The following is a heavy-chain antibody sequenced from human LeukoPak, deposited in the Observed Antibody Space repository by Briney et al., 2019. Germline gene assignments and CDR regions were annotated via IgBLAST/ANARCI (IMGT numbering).Heavy chain of an antibody. Sequence: GGSLRLSCAASGFTFSSYSMNWVRQAPGEGLGWGSYISSSSSTIYYADSVKGRFTISRDNAKNSLYLQMNSLRAEDTAVYYCARVAITLTGSDAFDIWGQGAMVTVSS. D-gene: IGHD1-20*01. CDR1: GFTFSSYS. CDR2: ISSSSSTI. J-gene: IGHJ3*02. V-gene: IGHV3-48*04. CDR3: ARVAITLTGSDAFDI.